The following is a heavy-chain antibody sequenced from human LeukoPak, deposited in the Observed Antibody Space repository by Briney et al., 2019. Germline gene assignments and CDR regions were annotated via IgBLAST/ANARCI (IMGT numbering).Heavy chain of an antibody. CDR3: ASGGVVVPAATTATPTYYYYYYMDV. J-gene: IGHJ6*03. CDR2: INPNSGGT. V-gene: IGHV1-2*02. CDR1: GYTFTGYY. Sequence: ASVKVSCKASGYTFTGYYMHWVRQAPGQGLEWMGWINPNSGGTNYAQKFQGRVTMTRDTSISTAYMELSRLRYDDTAVYYCASGGVVVPAATTATPTYYYYYYMDVWGKGTTVTVSS. D-gene: IGHD2-2*01.